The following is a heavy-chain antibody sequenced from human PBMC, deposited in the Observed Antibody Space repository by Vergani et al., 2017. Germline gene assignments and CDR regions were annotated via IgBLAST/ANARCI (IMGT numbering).Heavy chain of an antibody. CDR3: AKVVPRSGAFDI. Sequence: QVQLVESGGGVVQPGRSLRLSCAASGFTFSSYAMHWVRQAPGKGLEWVAVISYDGSNKYYADSVKGRFTISRDNSKNTLYLQMNSLRAEDTAVYYCAKVVPRSGAFDIWGQGTMVTVSS. CDR2: ISYDGSNK. V-gene: IGHV3-30*04. D-gene: IGHD3-3*01. J-gene: IGHJ3*02. CDR1: GFTFSSYA.